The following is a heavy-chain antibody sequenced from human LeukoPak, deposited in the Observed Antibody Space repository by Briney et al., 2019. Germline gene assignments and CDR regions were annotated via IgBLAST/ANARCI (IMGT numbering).Heavy chain of an antibody. CDR3: ARAPSEIGGYYPEYFRH. J-gene: IGHJ1*01. CDR2: TKSDGST. V-gene: IGHV3-74*01. Sequence: GGSLRLSCAASGFTFSSYWMHWVRQAPGKGLVWVSRTKSDGSTNYAESVKGRFTISRDNAKNTVSLQMNSLRAEDTGVYYCARAPSEIGGYYPEYFRHWGQGTLVTVSS. CDR1: GFTFSSYW. D-gene: IGHD3-22*01.